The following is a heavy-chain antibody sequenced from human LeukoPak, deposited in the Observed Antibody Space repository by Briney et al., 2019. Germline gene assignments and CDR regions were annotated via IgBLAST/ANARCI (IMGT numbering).Heavy chain of an antibody. CDR3: ATDRGFYDSSGYYFNWSDP. Sequence: AASVKVSCKVSGYTRTELSMHWVRQAPGKGLEWMGGFDPEDGETIYAQKFQGRVTMTEDTSTDTAYMELSSLRSEDTAVYYCATDRGFYDSSGYYFNWSDPWGQGTLVTVSS. D-gene: IGHD3-22*01. J-gene: IGHJ5*02. CDR2: FDPEDGET. V-gene: IGHV1-24*01. CDR1: GYTRTELS.